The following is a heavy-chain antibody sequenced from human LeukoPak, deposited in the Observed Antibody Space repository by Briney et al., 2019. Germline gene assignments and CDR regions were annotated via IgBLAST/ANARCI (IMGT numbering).Heavy chain of an antibody. V-gene: IGHV1-2*02. CDR1: GYTFTGYY. CDR2: INPNSGGT. J-gene: IGHJ4*02. D-gene: IGHD1-26*01. Sequence: GASVKVSCKASGYTFTGYYMHWVRQAPGQGLEWMGWINPNSGGTNYAQKFQGRVTMTRDTSISTAYMELSRLRSDDTAVYYCARAIALEWDPSGDLDYWGQGTLVTVSS. CDR3: ARAIALEWDPSGDLDY.